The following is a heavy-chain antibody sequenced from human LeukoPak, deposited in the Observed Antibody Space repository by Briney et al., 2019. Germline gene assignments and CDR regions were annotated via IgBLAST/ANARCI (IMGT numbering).Heavy chain of an antibody. CDR2: IKQDGSGK. CDR3: ARDSGWTRDY. V-gene: IGHV3-7*01. D-gene: IGHD6-19*01. Sequence: GGSLRLSCVASGFTFSSYWMSWVRQAPGKGLEWVANIKQDGSGKYYVDSVKGRFTISRDNAKNSLYLQMNSLRAEDTAVYYCARDSGWTRDYWGQGTLVTVSS. J-gene: IGHJ4*02. CDR1: GFTFSSYW.